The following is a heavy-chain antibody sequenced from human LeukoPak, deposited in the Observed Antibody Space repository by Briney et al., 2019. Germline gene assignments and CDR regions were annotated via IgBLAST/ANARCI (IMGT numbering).Heavy chain of an antibody. CDR1: GFTFSSHS. Sequence: GGSLRLSCAASGFTFSSHSMNWVRQAPGKGLEWISYISSSSSLKYYADSVKGRFTISRDNVKNSLYLQMNSLRAEDTAVYYCARLPLYSKAGPPLDYWGQGTLVTVSS. D-gene: IGHD4-11*01. V-gene: IGHV3-48*01. CDR2: ISSSSSLK. J-gene: IGHJ4*02. CDR3: ARLPLYSKAGPPLDY.